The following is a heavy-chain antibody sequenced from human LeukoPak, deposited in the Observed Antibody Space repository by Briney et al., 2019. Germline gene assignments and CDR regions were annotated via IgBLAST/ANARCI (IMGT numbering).Heavy chain of an antibody. Sequence: GGSLRLSCAASGFTFSTYYMNWVRQAPGKGLEWVSYISTSSTTTYNADSVKGRFTISRDNSKNSLYLQMNSLRAEDTALYYCAKRKGSSWYYFDYWGQGTLVTVSS. D-gene: IGHD6-13*01. V-gene: IGHV3-48*04. CDR1: GFTFSTYY. J-gene: IGHJ4*02. CDR2: ISTSSTTT. CDR3: AKRKGSSWYYFDY.